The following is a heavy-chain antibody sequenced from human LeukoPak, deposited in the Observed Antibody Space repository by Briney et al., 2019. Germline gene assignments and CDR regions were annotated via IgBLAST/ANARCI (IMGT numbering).Heavy chain of an antibody. V-gene: IGHV3-30-3*01. CDR1: GFTFSSYA. J-gene: IGHJ5*02. Sequence: GSLRLSCAASGFTFSSYAMHWVRQAPGKGLEWVAVISYDGSNKYYADSVKGRFTISRDNSKNTLYLQMNSLRAEDTAVYYCAIENRVLRYFDWPTSWGQGTLVTVSS. CDR3: AIENRVLRYFDWPTS. CDR2: ISYDGSNK. D-gene: IGHD3-9*01.